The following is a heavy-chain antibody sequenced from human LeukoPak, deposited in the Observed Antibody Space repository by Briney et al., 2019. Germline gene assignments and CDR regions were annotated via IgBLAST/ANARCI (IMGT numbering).Heavy chain of an antibody. D-gene: IGHD6-13*01. V-gene: IGHV4-39*07. CDR1: GGSISSSSYY. J-gene: IGHJ4*02. Sequence: PSETLSLTCTVSGGSISSSSYYWGWIRQPPGKGLEWIGSIYYSGSTNYNPSLKSRVTISVDTSKNQFSLKLSSVTAADTAVYYCARLGQLVLFDYWGQGTLVTVSS. CDR3: ARLGQLVLFDY. CDR2: IYYSGST.